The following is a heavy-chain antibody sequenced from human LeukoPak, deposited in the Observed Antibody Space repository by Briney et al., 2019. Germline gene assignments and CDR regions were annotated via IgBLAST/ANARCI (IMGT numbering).Heavy chain of an antibody. Sequence: PSETLSLTCAVYGGSFNDYYWNWIRQPPGKGLEWIGEINLRGSTTYNPSLKSRVTISLDESKNQFSLKLSSVTAADTAVYYCAREGYDYVWGSYRPRANLVDYWGQGTLVTVSS. V-gene: IGHV4-34*01. D-gene: IGHD3-16*02. CDR2: INLRGST. J-gene: IGHJ4*02. CDR3: AREGYDYVWGSYRPRANLVDY. CDR1: GGSFNDYY.